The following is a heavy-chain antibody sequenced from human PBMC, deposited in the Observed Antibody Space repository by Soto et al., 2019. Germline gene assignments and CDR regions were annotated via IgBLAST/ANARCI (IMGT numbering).Heavy chain of an antibody. V-gene: IGHV3-48*01. Sequence: EVQLVESGGGLGQPGGSLRLSCAASGFTFSSYSMNWVRQAPGKGLEWVSYISSSSSTIYYADSVKGRFTISRDNAKNSLYLQMNSLRAEDTAVYYCARPYDSSGYYYYYYGMDVWGQGTTVTVSS. CDR2: ISSSSSTI. CDR1: GFTFSSYS. CDR3: ARPYDSSGYYYYYYGMDV. D-gene: IGHD3-22*01. J-gene: IGHJ6*02.